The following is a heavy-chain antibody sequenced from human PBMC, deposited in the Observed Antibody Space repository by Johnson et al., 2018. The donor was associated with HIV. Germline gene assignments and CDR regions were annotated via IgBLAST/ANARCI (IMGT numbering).Heavy chain of an antibody. D-gene: IGHD2-21*01. J-gene: IGHJ3*02. CDR2: ISWNSGSI. CDR1: GFTFDDYA. Sequence: VQLVESGGGLVQPGGSLRLSCAASGFTFDDYAMHWVRQAPGKGLEWVSGISWNSGSIGYADSVKGRFTISRDNSKNTLYLQMNSLRAEDTAVYYCARERRAGVKGAFDIWGQGTMVTVSS. CDR3: ARERRAGVKGAFDI. V-gene: IGHV3-9*01.